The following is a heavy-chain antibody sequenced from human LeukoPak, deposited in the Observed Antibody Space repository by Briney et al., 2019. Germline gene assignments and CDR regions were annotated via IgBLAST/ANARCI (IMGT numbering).Heavy chain of an antibody. D-gene: IGHD3-10*01. CDR1: GFTFSSYA. Sequence: GGSLRLSCAASGFTFSSYAMHWVRKAPGKGLEWVAVISYDGSNKYYADSVKGRFTISRDNSKNTLYLQMNSLRAEDTAVYYCARDGEKETDYFDYWGQGTLVTVSS. CDR3: ARDGEKETDYFDY. CDR2: ISYDGSNK. V-gene: IGHV3-30-3*01. J-gene: IGHJ4*02.